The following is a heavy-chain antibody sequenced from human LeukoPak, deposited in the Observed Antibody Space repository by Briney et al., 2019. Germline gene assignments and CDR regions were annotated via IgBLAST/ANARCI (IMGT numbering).Heavy chain of an antibody. D-gene: IGHD1-1*01. CDR2: ITWNSDDM. V-gene: IGHV3-9*01. CDR3: TRVTSWRTGFDQ. J-gene: IGHJ4*02. CDR1: GFSFEAYG. Sequence: PGGSLRLSCAASGFSFEAYGMYWVRQAPGKGLEWVSGITWNSDDMAYADSVKGRFTISRENAKNCLYLQMNSLTVEDTALYYCTRVTSWRTGFDQWGQGTLVNVSS.